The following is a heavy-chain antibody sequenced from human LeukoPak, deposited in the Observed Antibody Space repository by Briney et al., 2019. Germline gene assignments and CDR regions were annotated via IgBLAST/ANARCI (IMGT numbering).Heavy chain of an antibody. Sequence: SETLSLTCTVSAGSISSYYWSWIRQPPGKGLEWIGSIYYSGSTNYNPSLKSRVTISVDTSKNQFSLKLSSVTAADTAVYYCARQSSGYYYGSGPFDYWGQGTLVTVSS. V-gene: IGHV4-59*08. J-gene: IGHJ4*02. CDR3: ARQSSGYYYGSGPFDY. CDR2: IYYSGST. D-gene: IGHD3-22*01. CDR1: AGSISSYY.